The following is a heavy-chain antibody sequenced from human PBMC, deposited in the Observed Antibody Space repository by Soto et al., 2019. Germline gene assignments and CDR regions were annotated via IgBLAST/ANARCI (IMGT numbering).Heavy chain of an antibody. D-gene: IGHD6-13*01. CDR3: ASPFRLAANPRDAFDI. Sequence: ASVKVSCKASGYTFTSYYMHWVRQAPGQGLEWMGIINPSGGSTSYAQKFQGRVTMTRDTSTSTVYMELSSLRSEDTAVYYCASPFRLAANPRDAFDIWGQGTMVTVSS. CDR2: INPSGGST. V-gene: IGHV1-46*03. J-gene: IGHJ3*02. CDR1: GYTFTSYY.